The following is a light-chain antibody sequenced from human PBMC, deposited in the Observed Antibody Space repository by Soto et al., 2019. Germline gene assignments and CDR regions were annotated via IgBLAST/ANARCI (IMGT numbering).Light chain of an antibody. Sequence: QSVLTQPPSASGTPGQRVTISCSGSSSNIGSNTVAWYQHLPGTAPPRLIFTAGQRPSGVPGRFSGSKSGTSASLAISGLQSEDEGDYYWSAWDNSLNGYVFGPGTKVTVL. V-gene: IGLV1-44*01. J-gene: IGLJ1*01. CDR2: TAG. CDR1: SSNIGSNT. CDR3: SAWDNSLNGYV.